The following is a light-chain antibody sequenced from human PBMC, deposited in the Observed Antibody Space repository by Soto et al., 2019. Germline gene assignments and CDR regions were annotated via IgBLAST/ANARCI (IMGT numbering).Light chain of an antibody. Sequence: SVLTQPASVSGSPGHSITISCPGTSSXXCGYNYVSWYQHHPGKAPKLLIYDVSNRPSGISNRFSGSKSDNTASLTISGLQPEEEADYYCSSYTTSNTRQIVFGTGTKVTVL. V-gene: IGLV2-14*03. CDR3: SSYTTSNTRQIV. CDR1: SSXXCGYNY. J-gene: IGLJ1*01. CDR2: DVS.